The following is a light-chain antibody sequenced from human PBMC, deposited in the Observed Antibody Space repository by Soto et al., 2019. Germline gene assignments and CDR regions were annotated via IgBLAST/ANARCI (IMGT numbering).Light chain of an antibody. V-gene: IGLV3-21*04. CDR1: NIGTKS. J-gene: IGLJ2*01. Sequence: SYELTQPPSVSMAPGKTASITCGGNNIGTKSVHWYQQKPGQAPVLVIYSDNDRPSGIPERFSGSNSGNTATLTISRVEVGDEADYYCQVWDSSSHRVVFGGGTKLTVL. CDR2: SDN. CDR3: QVWDSSSHRVV.